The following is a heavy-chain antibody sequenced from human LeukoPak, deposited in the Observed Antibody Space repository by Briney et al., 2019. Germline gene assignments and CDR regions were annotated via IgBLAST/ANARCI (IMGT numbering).Heavy chain of an antibody. D-gene: IGHD3-22*01. CDR3: ARDRDSSGYFRHDAFDI. CDR1: GFTFSTFA. V-gene: IGHV3-23*01. J-gene: IGHJ3*02. CDR2: IFPSGGEI. Sequence: GGSLRLSCAASGFTFSTFAMIWVRQPPGKGLEWVSSIFPSGGEIHYADSVRGRFTISRDNSKSTLSLQMNSLRAEDTAVYYCARDRDSSGYFRHDAFDIWGQGTMVTVSS.